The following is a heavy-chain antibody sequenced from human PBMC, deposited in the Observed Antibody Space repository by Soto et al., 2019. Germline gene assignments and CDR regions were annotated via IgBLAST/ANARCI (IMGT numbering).Heavy chain of an antibody. J-gene: IGHJ3*02. Sequence: GESLKISCQGSGYSCTSYWISWVRQMPGKGLEWMGRIDPSDSYTNYSPSFQGHVTISADKSISTAYLQWSSLKASDTAMYYCARLISQRGDAFDIWGQGTMVTVSS. D-gene: IGHD2-8*01. CDR3: ARLISQRGDAFDI. V-gene: IGHV5-10-1*01. CDR1: GYSCTSYW. CDR2: IDPSDSYT.